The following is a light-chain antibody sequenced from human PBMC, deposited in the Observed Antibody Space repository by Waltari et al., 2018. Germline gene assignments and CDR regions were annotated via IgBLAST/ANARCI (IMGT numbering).Light chain of an antibody. Sequence: SLSRRIGNTCLNWVYARPVQSPRDLFYKVSNRDPGVPDRFSGSGSGSDFTLKISRVEAEDVGVYYCMQGTHWPAFTFGGGTKVEIK. CDR2: KVS. J-gene: IGKJ4*01. CDR3: MQGTHWPAFT. V-gene: IGKV2-30*02. CDR1: SLSRRIGNTC.